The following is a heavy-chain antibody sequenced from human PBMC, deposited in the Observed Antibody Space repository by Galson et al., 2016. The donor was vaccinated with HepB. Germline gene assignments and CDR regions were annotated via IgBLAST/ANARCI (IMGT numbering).Heavy chain of an antibody. D-gene: IGHD1-1*01. CDR2: ICHSGNT. J-gene: IGHJ3*02. Sequence: SETLSLTCTVSGASISSNSHYWGWIRQPPGKGLEWIGNICHSGNTYFNPSLESRVTISVDTSKNQFSLEVNSVTAADTAVYYCARDPTRPWANDASDIWGQGTMVTVSS. CDR3: ARDPTRPWANDASDI. CDR1: GASISSNSHY. V-gene: IGHV4-39*07.